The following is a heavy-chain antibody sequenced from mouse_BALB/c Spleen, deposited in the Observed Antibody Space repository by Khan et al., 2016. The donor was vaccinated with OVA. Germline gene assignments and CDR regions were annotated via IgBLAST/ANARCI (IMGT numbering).Heavy chain of an antibody. CDR2: IWGGGST. D-gene: IGHD2-14*01. Sequence: QVQLKESGPGLVAPSQSLSITCTVSGFSLSRYNIHWVRQPPGKGLEWLGMIWGGGSTDYNSDLKSRLSISKDNSKGQVFLKMHSLQTDDTAMYYCARAYYRYDGYYAMDYWCQGTSVTVSS. CDR1: GFSLSRYN. V-gene: IGHV2-6-4*01. J-gene: IGHJ4*01. CDR3: ARAYYRYDGYYAMDY.